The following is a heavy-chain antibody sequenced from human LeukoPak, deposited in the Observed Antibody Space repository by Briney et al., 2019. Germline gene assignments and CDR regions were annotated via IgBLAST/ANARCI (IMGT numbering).Heavy chain of an antibody. CDR1: GFTFGSFA. CDR3: ANTRGDTAMNMIFDY. V-gene: IGHV3-23*01. D-gene: IGHD5-18*01. J-gene: IGHJ4*02. Sequence: GGSLRLSCAASGFTFGSFAMNWARQAPGKGLEWVSVISGSGGTTYYTDSVKGRFTISRDNSKNTLFLQMNSLRDEDTAVYYCANTRGDTAMNMIFDYWGQGTLVTVSS. CDR2: ISGSGGTT.